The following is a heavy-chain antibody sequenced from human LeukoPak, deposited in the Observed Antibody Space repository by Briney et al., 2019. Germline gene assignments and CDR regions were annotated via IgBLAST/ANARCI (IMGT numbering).Heavy chain of an antibody. CDR1: GYTFTSYG. Sequence: ASVKVSCKASGYTFTSYGISWVRQAPGQGLEWMGWISAYNGNTNYAQKLQGRVTMTTDTSTSTAYMELRSLRSDDTAVYYCARDRYYYDSSGYYPDFDYWGQGTLVTVSS. D-gene: IGHD3-22*01. J-gene: IGHJ4*02. V-gene: IGHV1-18*01. CDR2: ISAYNGNT. CDR3: ARDRYYYDSSGYYPDFDY.